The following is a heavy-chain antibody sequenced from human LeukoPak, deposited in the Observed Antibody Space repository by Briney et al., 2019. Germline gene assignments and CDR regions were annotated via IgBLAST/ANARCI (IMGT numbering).Heavy chain of an antibody. V-gene: IGHV3-7*01. Sequence: GGSLRLSCAASGFTFSSYWMSWVRQAPGKGLEWVANIKQDGSEKYYVDSVKGRFTISRDNAKNSLYLQMNSLRAEDTAVYYCARPYSSGWYAGGYFDYWGQGTLATVSS. J-gene: IGHJ4*02. D-gene: IGHD6-19*01. CDR2: IKQDGSEK. CDR1: GFTFSSYW. CDR3: ARPYSSGWYAGGYFDY.